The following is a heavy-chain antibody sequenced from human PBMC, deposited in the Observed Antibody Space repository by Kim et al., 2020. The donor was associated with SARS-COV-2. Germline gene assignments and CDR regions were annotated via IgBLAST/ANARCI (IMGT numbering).Heavy chain of an antibody. V-gene: IGHV5-51*01. D-gene: IGHD6-19*01. CDR2: IYPGDSET. Sequence: GESLKISCKASGYTFTNYWIGWVRQMPGKGLEFMGIIYPGDSETRYSPSFQGQVTISVDKSIGTAYLQWSSLKASDTAMYYCAGLAVERATSVPFDSWGQGTLVTVSS. CDR1: GYTFTNYW. CDR3: AGLAVERATSVPFDS. J-gene: IGHJ4*02.